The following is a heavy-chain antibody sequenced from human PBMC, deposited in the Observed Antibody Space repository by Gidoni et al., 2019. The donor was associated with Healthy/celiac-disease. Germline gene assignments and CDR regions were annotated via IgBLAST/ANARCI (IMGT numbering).Heavy chain of an antibody. Sequence: QVQLVESGGGVVQPGRSLRLSCAASGFTFSSYAMHWVRQAPGKGLEWVAVISYDGSNKYYADSVKGRFTISRDNSKNTLYLQMNSRRAEDTAVYYCARGTGRWGPKTWFDYWGQGTLVTVSS. D-gene: IGHD1-26*01. CDR1: GFTFSSYA. CDR2: ISYDGSNK. V-gene: IGHV3-30-3*01. J-gene: IGHJ4*02. CDR3: ARGTGRWGPKTWFDY.